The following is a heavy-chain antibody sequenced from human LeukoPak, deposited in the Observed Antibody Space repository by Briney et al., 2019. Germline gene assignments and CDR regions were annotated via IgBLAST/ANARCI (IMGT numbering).Heavy chain of an antibody. CDR2: IGRSGGST. D-gene: IGHD1-26*01. V-gene: IGHV3-23*01. J-gene: IGHJ5*02. Sequence: PGGSLRLSCAASGFTFSSSAMSWVRQAPGKGLEWVSAIGRSGGSTYYADSVKGRFTISRDNSRNTLYLQMNSLRAEDTAVYYCAKSGGFFDTWGQGTLVTVSS. CDR3: AKSGGFFDT. CDR1: GFTFSSSA.